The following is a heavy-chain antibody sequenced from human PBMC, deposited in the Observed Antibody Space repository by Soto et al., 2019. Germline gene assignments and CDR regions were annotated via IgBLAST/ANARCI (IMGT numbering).Heavy chain of an antibody. J-gene: IGHJ4*02. CDR2: INAGNGNT. Sequence: QVQLVQSGAEVEKPGASVKVSCKASGYTFTSYAMHWVRQAPGQRLEWMGWINAGNGNTKYSQKFQGRVTITRDTSASTAYMELSSLRSEDTAVYYCARDGISVAGCGYWGQGTLVTVSS. V-gene: IGHV1-3*01. CDR3: ARDGISVAGCGY. D-gene: IGHD6-19*01. CDR1: GYTFTSYA.